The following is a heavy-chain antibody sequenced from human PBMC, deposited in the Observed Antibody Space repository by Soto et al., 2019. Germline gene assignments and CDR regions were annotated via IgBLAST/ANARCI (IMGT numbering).Heavy chain of an antibody. CDR2: ISGSGGST. J-gene: IGHJ4*01. V-gene: IGHV3-23*01. CDR3: ANLEELLGDFDY. D-gene: IGHD1-7*01. CDR1: GFTFSSYA. Sequence: PGGSLRLSCAASGFTFSSYAMSWVRQAPGKGLEWVSTISGSGGSTYYADSVKGRFTISRDNSKNTLYLQMNSLRAEDTAVYYCANLEELLGDFDYWRHATLVTVS.